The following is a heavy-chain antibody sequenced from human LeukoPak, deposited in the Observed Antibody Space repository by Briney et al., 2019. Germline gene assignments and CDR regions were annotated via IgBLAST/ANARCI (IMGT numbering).Heavy chain of an antibody. Sequence: ASVKVSCKASGYTFTGYYMHWVRQAPGQGLEWLGWINPNSGGTNYAQKFQGRVTMTRDTSISTAYMELSRLRSDDTAVYYCARDGPPRSSGYFKEGYYFDYWGQGTLVTVSS. V-gene: IGHV1-2*02. CDR2: INPNSGGT. CDR3: ARDGPPRSSGYFKEGYYFDY. J-gene: IGHJ4*02. CDR1: GYTFTGYY. D-gene: IGHD3-22*01.